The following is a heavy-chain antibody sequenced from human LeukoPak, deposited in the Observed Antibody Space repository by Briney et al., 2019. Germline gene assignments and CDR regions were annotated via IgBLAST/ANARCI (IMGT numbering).Heavy chain of an antibody. D-gene: IGHD5-12*01. Sequence: SETLSLTCTVSGGSLSSGDYYWSWIRQPPGRGLEWNGYIYYSGSTYYNPSLKSRVTISVDTSKNQFSLKLSSVTAADTAVYYCARVLPGGYDYFYYFDYWGQGTLVTVSS. CDR2: IYYSGST. J-gene: IGHJ4*02. CDR3: ARVLPGGYDYFYYFDY. CDR1: GGSLSSGDYY. V-gene: IGHV4-30-4*01.